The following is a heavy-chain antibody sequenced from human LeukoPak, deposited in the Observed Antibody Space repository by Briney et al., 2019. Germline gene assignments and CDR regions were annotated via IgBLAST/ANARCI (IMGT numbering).Heavy chain of an antibody. CDR2: IIPIFGTA. CDR1: GGTFSSYA. Sequence: LVKVSCKASGGTFSSYAISWVRQAPGQGLEWMGRIIPIFGTANYAQKFQGRVTITTDESTSTAYMELSSLRSEDTAVYYCASEVHRYCSGGSCYFNDWGQGTLVTVSS. J-gene: IGHJ4*02. V-gene: IGHV1-69*05. D-gene: IGHD2-15*01. CDR3: ASEVHRYCSGGSCYFND.